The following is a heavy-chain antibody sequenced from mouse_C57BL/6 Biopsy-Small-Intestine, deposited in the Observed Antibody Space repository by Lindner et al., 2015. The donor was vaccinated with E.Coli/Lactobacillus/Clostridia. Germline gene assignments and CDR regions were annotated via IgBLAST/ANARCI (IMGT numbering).Heavy chain of an antibody. J-gene: IGHJ4*01. CDR2: ISSGGSYT. CDR3: ARHLYYVMGY. Sequence: VQLRGVWGDLVKPGGSLKLSCAASGFIFSTYGMSWVRQTPDKRLEWVATISSGGSYTYYVDSVKGRFTISRDNAKNTLYLQMTSLRSGDTAVYYCARHLYYVMGYWGQGTSVTVSS. V-gene: IGHV5-6*01. CDR1: GFIFSTYG.